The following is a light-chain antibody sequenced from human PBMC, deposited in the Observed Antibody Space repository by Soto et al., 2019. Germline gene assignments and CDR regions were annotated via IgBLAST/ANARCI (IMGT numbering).Light chain of an antibody. J-gene: IGKJ1*01. Sequence: IVMTQSPATLSVSPGERATLSCRASQSVSSKLAWYQQRPGQAPRLLIYGASTRATGVPDRFSGGGSGTEFTLTISSLQSEDFAIYFCQQYYNWRTFGQGTKVDIK. CDR3: QQYYNWRT. CDR1: QSVSSK. V-gene: IGKV3-15*01. CDR2: GAS.